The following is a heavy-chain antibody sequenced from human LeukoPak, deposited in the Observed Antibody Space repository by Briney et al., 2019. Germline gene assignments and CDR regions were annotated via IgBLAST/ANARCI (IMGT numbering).Heavy chain of an antibody. CDR3: AKGSGHDTDFDY. CDR2: ISGSGDNT. V-gene: IGHV3-23*01. CDR1: GFTFSTYV. D-gene: IGHD1-1*01. Sequence: GGSLRLSCAASGFTFSTYVMSWVRQAPGKGLEWVSGISGSGDNTYYADSVKGRFTVSRENSKKTLYLQMNSLRAEDTAIYYCAKGSGHDTDFDYWGQGTLVTVSS. J-gene: IGHJ4*02.